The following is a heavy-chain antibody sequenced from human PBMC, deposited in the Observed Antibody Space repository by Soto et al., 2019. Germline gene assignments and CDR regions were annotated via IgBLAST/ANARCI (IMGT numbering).Heavy chain of an antibody. CDR2: IYYSGST. D-gene: IGHD3-10*01. Sequence: SETLSLTCTVSGGSFSSGGYYWSWIRQHPGKGLEWIGYIYYSGSTYYNPSLKSRVTISVDTSKNQFSLKLSSVTAADTAVYYCARNENYYGYYFDYWGQGTLVTVSS. CDR1: GGSFSSGGYY. J-gene: IGHJ4*02. V-gene: IGHV4-31*03. CDR3: ARNENYYGYYFDY.